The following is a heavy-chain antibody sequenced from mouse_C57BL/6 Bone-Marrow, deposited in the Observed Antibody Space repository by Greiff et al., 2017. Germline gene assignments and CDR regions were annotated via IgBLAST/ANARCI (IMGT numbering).Heavy chain of an antibody. V-gene: IGHV1-53*01. CDR1: GYTFTSYW. CDR3: ARESSSYALSGFDY. CDR2: INPSNGGT. J-gene: IGHJ2*01. Sequence: VKLQQPGTELVKPGASVQLSCKASGYTFTSYWMHWVKQRPGQGLAWIGNINPSNGGTNYNEKFKSKATLTVDKSSSTAYMQLSSLTSEDSAVYYCARESSSYALSGFDYWGQGTTLTVSS. D-gene: IGHD1-1*01.